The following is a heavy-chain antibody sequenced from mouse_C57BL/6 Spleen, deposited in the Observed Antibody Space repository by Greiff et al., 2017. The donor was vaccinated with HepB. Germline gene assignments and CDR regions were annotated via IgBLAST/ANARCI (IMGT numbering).Heavy chain of an antibody. CDR3: AREGRGDFDY. CDR1: GYSITSGYY. Sequence: DVKLQESGPGLVKPSQSLSLTCSVTGYSITSGYYWNWIRQFPGNKLEWMGYISYDGSNNYNPSLKNRISITRDTSKNQFFLKLNSVTTEDTATYYCAREGRGDFDYWGQGTTLTVSS. CDR2: ISYDGSN. V-gene: IGHV3-6*01. J-gene: IGHJ2*01. D-gene: IGHD3-3*01.